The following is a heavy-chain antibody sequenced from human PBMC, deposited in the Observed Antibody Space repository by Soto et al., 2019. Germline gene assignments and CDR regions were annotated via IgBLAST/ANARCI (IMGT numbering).Heavy chain of an antibody. D-gene: IGHD3-9*01. CDR3: AREPYDILTGYYMGDFDY. Sequence: GGSLRLSCAASGFTFSSYSMNWVRQAPGKGLEWVSSISSSSSYIYYADSVKGRFTISRDNAKNSLYLQMNSLRAEDTAVYYCAREPYDILTGYYMGDFDYWGQGTLVTVSS. V-gene: IGHV3-21*01. J-gene: IGHJ4*02. CDR1: GFTFSSYS. CDR2: ISSSSSYI.